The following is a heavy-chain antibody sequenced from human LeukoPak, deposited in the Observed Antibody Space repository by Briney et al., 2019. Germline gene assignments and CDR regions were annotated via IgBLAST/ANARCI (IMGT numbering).Heavy chain of an antibody. D-gene: IGHD3-10*01. Sequence: SETLSLTCTVYGGSFSGYYWSWIRQPPGKGLEWIGEINHSGSTSYNPSLKSRVTISVDTSKNQFSLKLSSVTAADMAVYYCARLYGSGSYYNYWGQGTLVTVSS. CDR3: ARLYGSGSYYNY. CDR1: GGSFSGYY. J-gene: IGHJ4*02. V-gene: IGHV4-34*01. CDR2: INHSGST.